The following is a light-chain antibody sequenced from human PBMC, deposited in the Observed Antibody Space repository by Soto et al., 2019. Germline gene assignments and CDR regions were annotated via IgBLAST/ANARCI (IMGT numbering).Light chain of an antibody. J-gene: IGKJ1*01. CDR1: QSVLNNSNKKNY. CDR2: WAS. Sequence: DIVMTQSPDALAVSLGERATVNCKSSQSVLNNSNKKNYLAWFLQKPGQPPKLLIYWASSRESGVPDRFSGSGSGTDFTLTINNLQAEDVAVYYCQQYYTTLPTFGQGTKVDIK. V-gene: IGKV4-1*01. CDR3: QQYYTTLPT.